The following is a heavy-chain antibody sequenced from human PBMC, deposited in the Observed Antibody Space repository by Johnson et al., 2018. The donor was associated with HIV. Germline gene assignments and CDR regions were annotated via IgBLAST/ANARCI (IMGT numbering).Heavy chain of an antibody. J-gene: IGHJ3*02. Sequence: VQLVESGGGVVQPGKSLTLSCVVSGLSFSNFGIHWVRQAPGKGPEWVAVISYDGSNKYYADSVKGRFTISRDNAKNSLYLQMNSLRAEDTALYYCAMCYYGSGADAFDIWGQGTMVTVSS. D-gene: IGHD3-10*01. CDR2: ISYDGSNK. CDR3: AMCYYGSGADAFDI. CDR1: GLSFSNFG. V-gene: IGHV3-30*03.